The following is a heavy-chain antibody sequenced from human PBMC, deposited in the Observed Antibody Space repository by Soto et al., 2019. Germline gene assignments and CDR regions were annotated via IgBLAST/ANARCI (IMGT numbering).Heavy chain of an antibody. CDR1: GFTFSDYA. J-gene: IGHJ6*03. Sequence: PGGSLRLSCTASGFTFSDYAMSWVRQAPGKGLEWVSGIRGSGGGTYYAGSVKGRFTISRDNSKNTLYLQLNSLRAEDTAVYYCAKALGYCSGTSCEGSNYYMDVWGKGTTVTVSS. CDR2: IRGSGGGT. CDR3: AKALGYCSGTSCEGSNYYMDV. V-gene: IGHV3-23*01. D-gene: IGHD2-2*01.